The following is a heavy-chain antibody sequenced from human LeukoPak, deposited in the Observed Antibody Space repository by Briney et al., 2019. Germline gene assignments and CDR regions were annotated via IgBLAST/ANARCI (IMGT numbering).Heavy chain of an antibody. Sequence: SETLSLTCTVSGGSISSYYWSWIRQPPGKGLEGIGYIYYSWSTNDNPSLKSRVTLSVDTSKNQFSLKLSSVTAADTAVYYCARYGKIYGDYDNYFDYWGQGTLVTVSS. CDR3: ARYGKIYGDYDNYFDY. D-gene: IGHD4-17*01. CDR1: GGSISSYY. CDR2: IYYSWST. J-gene: IGHJ4*02. V-gene: IGHV4-59*01.